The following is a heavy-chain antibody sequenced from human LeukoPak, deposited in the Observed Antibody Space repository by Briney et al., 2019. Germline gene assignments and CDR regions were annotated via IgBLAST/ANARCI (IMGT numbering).Heavy chain of an antibody. Sequence: SKTLSLTCTVSGGSISSSSYYWGWIRQPPGKGLEWIGSIYHSGSTYYSPSLKSRVTISVDTSKNQFSLKLSSVTAADTAVYYCARAGTSDYDFDYWGQGTLVTVSS. CDR2: IYHSGST. J-gene: IGHJ4*02. V-gene: IGHV4-39*07. CDR1: GGSISSSSYY. D-gene: IGHD4-17*01. CDR3: ARAGTSDYDFDY.